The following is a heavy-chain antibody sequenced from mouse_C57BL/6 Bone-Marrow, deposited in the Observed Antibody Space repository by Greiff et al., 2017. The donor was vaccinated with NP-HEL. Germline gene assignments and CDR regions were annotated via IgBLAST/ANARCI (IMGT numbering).Heavy chain of an antibody. CDR2: ISNGGGST. J-gene: IGHJ3*01. Sequence: EVQLVESGGGLVQPGGSLKLSCAASGFTFSDYYMYWVRQTPEKRLEWVAYISNGGGSTYYPDTVKGRFTISRDNATNTLYMQMSRLKSEDTAMYYCARPPWDGRAGFAYWGQGTLVTVSA. V-gene: IGHV5-12*01. CDR1: GFTFSDYY. D-gene: IGHD4-1*01. CDR3: ARPPWDGRAGFAY.